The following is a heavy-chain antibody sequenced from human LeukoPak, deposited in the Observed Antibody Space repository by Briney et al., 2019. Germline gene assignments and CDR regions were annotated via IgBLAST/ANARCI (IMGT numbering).Heavy chain of an antibody. CDR1: GFSFSNYG. CDR2: LSGSADRT. J-gene: IGHJ4*02. V-gene: IGHV3-23*01. Sequence: GGSLRLSCAGSGFSFSNYGMSWVRQAPGKGLEWVSALSGSADRTYYADSVKGRFTISRDNSKNTLFLHINSLRADDTAVYYCAKDRLGAILYFDSWGQGTLVTVPS. CDR3: AKDRLGAILYFDS. D-gene: IGHD1-26*01.